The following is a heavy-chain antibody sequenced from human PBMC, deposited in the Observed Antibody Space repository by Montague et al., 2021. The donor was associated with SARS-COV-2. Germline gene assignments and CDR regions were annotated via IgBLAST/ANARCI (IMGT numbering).Heavy chain of an antibody. CDR1: GFDFSDYY. CDR3: ATQEDPSGWIPGPFDF. Sequence: LRLSCAVSGFDFSDYYMEWVRQAPGKGLEWIGSIYYRGSTYYNPSFKSRVFISVDTSKNQLSLTLTSVTAADTAVYYCATQEDPSGWIPGPFDFWGQGTLLSVSS. D-gene: IGHD6-19*01. J-gene: IGHJ4*02. V-gene: IGHV4-38-2*01. CDR2: IYYRGST.